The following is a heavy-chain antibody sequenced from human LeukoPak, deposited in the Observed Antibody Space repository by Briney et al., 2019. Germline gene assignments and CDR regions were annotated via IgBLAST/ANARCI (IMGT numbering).Heavy chain of an antibody. D-gene: IGHD6-13*01. CDR2: IYYSGST. CDR1: GGSISSYY. J-gene: IGHJ5*02. Sequence: SETLSLTCTVSGGSISSYYWSWIRQPPGKGLGWIGYIYYSGSTNYNPSLKSRVTISVDTSKNQFSLKLSSVTAADTAVYYCARNCIAAPLYWFDPWGQGTLVTVSS. CDR3: ARNCIAAPLYWFDP. V-gene: IGHV4-59*01.